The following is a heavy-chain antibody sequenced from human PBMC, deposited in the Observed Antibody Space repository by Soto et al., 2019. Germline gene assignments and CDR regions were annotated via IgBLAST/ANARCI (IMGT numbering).Heavy chain of an antibody. V-gene: IGHV4-39*01. CDR2: IYYSGET. CDR3: ARRLYYDSSGFEGGGMDV. J-gene: IGHJ6*02. D-gene: IGHD3-22*01. Sequence: PSETLSLTCTVSGGSISTSNYYWAWVRQPPERGLEWIGSIYYSGETYYTPSLKSRVTISVDPSKTQFSLQLRSVTAADTAVYYCARRLYYDSSGFEGGGMDVWGQGTTVTVSS. CDR1: GGSISTSNYY.